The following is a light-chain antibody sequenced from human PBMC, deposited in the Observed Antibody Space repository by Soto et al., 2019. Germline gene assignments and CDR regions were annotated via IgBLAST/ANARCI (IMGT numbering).Light chain of an antibody. J-gene: IGLJ2*01. V-gene: IGLV2-14*01. CDR3: SSYTGSNTMV. CDR2: DVS. CDR1: SSDVGSYNY. Sequence: QSALTQPASVSRSPGQSITISCTGTSSDVGSYNYVSWYQQHPGKAPKVLIYDVSNRPSGVSDRFSGSKSGNTASLTISGLQAEDEADYYCSSYTGSNTMVLGGGTQLTVL.